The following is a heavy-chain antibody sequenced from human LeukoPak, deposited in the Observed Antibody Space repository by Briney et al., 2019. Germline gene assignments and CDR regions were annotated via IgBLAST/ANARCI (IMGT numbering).Heavy chain of an antibody. V-gene: IGHV5-51*01. CDR1: GYSFTSYW. J-gene: IGHJ4*02. CDR2: IYPGDSDT. Sequence: GESLKISCKGSGYSFTSYWIGWVRQMPGKGLEWMGIIYPGDSDTRYSPSFQGQVTIPADKSISTAYLQWSSLKASDTAMYYCARLGSFVVVPAAIYYWGQGTLVTVSS. CDR3: ARLGSFVVVPAAIYY. D-gene: IGHD2-2*01.